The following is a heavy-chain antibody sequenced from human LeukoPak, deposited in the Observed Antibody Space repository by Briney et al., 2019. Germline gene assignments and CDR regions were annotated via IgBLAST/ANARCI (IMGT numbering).Heavy chain of an antibody. CDR3: ARVRKVVAAADY. Sequence: GASVKVSCKASGYTFTGHYMHWVRQAPGQGLEWMGWIDPNSGGTNYAQKFQGRVTMTRDTSISTAYMELSRLRSDDTAVYYCARVRKVVAAADYWGQGTLVTVSS. D-gene: IGHD2-15*01. V-gene: IGHV1-2*02. J-gene: IGHJ4*02. CDR1: GYTFTGHY. CDR2: IDPNSGGT.